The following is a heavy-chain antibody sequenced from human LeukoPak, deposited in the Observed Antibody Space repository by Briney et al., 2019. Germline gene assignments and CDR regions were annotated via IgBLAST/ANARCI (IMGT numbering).Heavy chain of an antibody. CDR1: GFTFSNYA. D-gene: IGHD6-13*01. J-gene: IGHJ4*02. CDR2: VSGTGSST. Sequence: GGSLRLSCAASGFTFSNYAMSWVRQAPGKGLEWVSDVSGTGSSTYYADSVKGRFTISRDNSKNTLHLQMNSLRAEDTAVYYCAKVRSIAAAEAIDYWGQGTLVTVSS. CDR3: AKVRSIAAAEAIDY. V-gene: IGHV3-23*01.